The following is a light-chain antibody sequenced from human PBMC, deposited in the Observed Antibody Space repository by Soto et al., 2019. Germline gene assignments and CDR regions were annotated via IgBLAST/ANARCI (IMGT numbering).Light chain of an antibody. CDR1: QTVSSS. V-gene: IGKV3-15*01. CDR2: GAS. J-gene: IGKJ5*01. CDR3: QQYDNWPPIT. Sequence: EIVMTQSPATLSVSPGERATLSCRASQTVSSSLAWYQQKPGQAPRLLIYGASTRATGIPARFSGSGSGTEFTLTISSLQAEDFAVYYCQQYDNWPPITFGQGTRLDIQ.